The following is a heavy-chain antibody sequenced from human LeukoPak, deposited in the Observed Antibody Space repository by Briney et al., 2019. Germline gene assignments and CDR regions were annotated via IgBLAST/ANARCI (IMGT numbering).Heavy chain of an antibody. CDR1: GYTFSNHG. Sequence: ASVKVSCKASGYTFSNHGISWVRQAPGQGLEWMGWISAYNGNTNYAQKLQGRVTMTTDTSTSTAYMELRSLRSDDTAVYYCATHIMEVDYWGQGTLVTVSS. D-gene: IGHD5-12*01. V-gene: IGHV1-18*01. CDR3: ATHIMEVDY. J-gene: IGHJ4*02. CDR2: ISAYNGNT.